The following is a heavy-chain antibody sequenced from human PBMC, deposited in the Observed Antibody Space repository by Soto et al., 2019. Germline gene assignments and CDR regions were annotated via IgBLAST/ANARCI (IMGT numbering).Heavy chain of an antibody. CDR2: TGRSLYPI. V-gene: IGHV3-11*01. D-gene: IGHD3-3*01. Sequence: HVQLVESGGGLVEPGGSLRLSCAASGFSFSDYYVNWIRQAPGKGLEWISYTGRSLYPIYYADSVKGRFSIPRDSAKNSVFLQINSLRVEDTAVYYCARDNRSFWNGYYRRYDYYGMDVWGRGTTVIVSS. J-gene: IGHJ6*02. CDR3: ARDNRSFWNGYYRRYDYYGMDV. CDR1: GFSFSDYY.